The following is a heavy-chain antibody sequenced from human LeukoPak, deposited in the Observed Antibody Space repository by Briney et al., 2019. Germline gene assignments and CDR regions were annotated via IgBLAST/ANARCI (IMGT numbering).Heavy chain of an antibody. CDR1: GYSFTSYW. CDR2: ICPGDVGT. V-gene: IGHV5-51*01. CDR3: ARLAPLGFCSSTSCFAFDI. J-gene: IGHJ3*02. Sequence: GGSLKISCKGSGYSFTSYWIGWVRRIPVKGRGWIGIICPGDVGTRYSPSFQAQVTISAVKSISTAYLQWSSLNASDPAMYYCARLAPLGFCSSTSCFAFDIWGQGTMVTVSS. D-gene: IGHD2-2*01.